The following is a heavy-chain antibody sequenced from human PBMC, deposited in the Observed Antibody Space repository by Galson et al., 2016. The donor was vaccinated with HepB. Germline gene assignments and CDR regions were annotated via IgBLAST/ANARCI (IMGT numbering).Heavy chain of an antibody. CDR1: GFTLRSYY. CDR3: ARDRGMATILDAFDM. V-gene: IGHV3-21*01. J-gene: IGHJ3*02. CDR2: ISSGSSYI. Sequence: SLRLSCAASGFTLRSYYMNWVRQAPGKGLEWVSCISSGSSYIYYADSVKGRFTISRDNAKNSLYLQMNSLRAEDTDVYYCARDRGMATILDAFDMWGQGTMVTVSS. D-gene: IGHD5-24*01.